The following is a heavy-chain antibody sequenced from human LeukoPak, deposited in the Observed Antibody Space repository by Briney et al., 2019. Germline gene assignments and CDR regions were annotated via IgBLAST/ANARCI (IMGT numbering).Heavy chain of an antibody. CDR1: GGTFSSYA. Sequence: GASVTVSCKASGGTFSSYAISWVRQAPGQGLEWMGGIIPIFGTANYAQKFQGRVTITTDESTSTAYMELSSLRSEDTAVYYCARGGGHISYCYYMDVWGKGTTVTVSS. D-gene: IGHD5-12*01. CDR3: ARGGGHISYCYYMDV. J-gene: IGHJ6*03. V-gene: IGHV1-69*05. CDR2: IIPIFGTA.